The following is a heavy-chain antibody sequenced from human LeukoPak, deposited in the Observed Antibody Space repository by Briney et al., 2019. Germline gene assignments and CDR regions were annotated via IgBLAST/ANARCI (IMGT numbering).Heavy chain of an antibody. D-gene: IGHD2-2*01. CDR1: GYTFTGYY. V-gene: IGHV1-2*02. CDR2: INPNSGGT. CDR3: ARDGCSSTSCYGTGAFDI. J-gene: IGHJ3*02. Sequence: PLASVKVSCTASGYTFTGYYMHWVRQAPGQGLEWMGWINPNSGGTNYAQKFQGRVTMTRDTSISTAYMELSRLRSDDTAVYYCARDGCSSTSCYGTGAFDIWGQGTMVTVSS.